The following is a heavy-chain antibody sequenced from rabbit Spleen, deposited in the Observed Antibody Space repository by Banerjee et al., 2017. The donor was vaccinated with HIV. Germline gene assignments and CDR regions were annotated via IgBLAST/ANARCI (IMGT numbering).Heavy chain of an antibody. V-gene: IGHV1S45*01. J-gene: IGHJ4*01. CDR2: IYTGNGKT. CDR3: ARDAGTGDYIDVYFDL. CDR1: GFDFSSYYM. D-gene: IGHD8-1*01. Sequence: QEQLKESGGGLVQPGGSLKLSCKASGFDFSSYYMSWVRQAPGKGLEWIGCIYTGNGKTYYASWAKGRFTISKSSSTTVTLQMTSLTAADTATYFCARDAGTGDYIDVYFDLWGPGTLVTVS.